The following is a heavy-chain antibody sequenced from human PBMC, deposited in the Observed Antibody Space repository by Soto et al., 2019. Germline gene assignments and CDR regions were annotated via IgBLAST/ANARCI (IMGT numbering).Heavy chain of an antibody. V-gene: IGHV4-34*01. Sequence: SETLSLTCAVSGESFKGYYWTWIRQPPGKGLEWIGEINHSGSTHCNPSLKSRITISVDTSKNQFSLKLISVTAADTAVYYCAREACPCGGDCYRAGGYYYYYMDVWDKGTTVTVSS. D-gene: IGHD2-21*01. CDR1: GESFKGYY. CDR3: AREACPCGGDCYRAGGYYYYYMDV. CDR2: INHSGST. J-gene: IGHJ6*03.